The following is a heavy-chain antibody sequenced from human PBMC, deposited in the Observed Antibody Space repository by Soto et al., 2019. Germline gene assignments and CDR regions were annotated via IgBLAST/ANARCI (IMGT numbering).Heavy chain of an antibody. CDR3: ARLRYFDWLAH. V-gene: IGHV4-39*01. CDR2: IYYSGST. J-gene: IGHJ5*02. CDR1: GGSISSSSYY. Sequence: QLQLQESGPGLVKPSETLSLTCTVPGGSISSSSYYCGWIRQPPGKGLECIGSIYYSGSTYYNPSITGRDTISVDTSKNQFSLKLGSVTAADTAVYYCARLRYFDWLAHWGQGTLVTVSS. D-gene: IGHD3-9*01.